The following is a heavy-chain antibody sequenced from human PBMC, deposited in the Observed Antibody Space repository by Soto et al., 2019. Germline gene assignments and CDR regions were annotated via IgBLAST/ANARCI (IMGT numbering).Heavy chain of an antibody. D-gene: IGHD4-17*01. CDR1: GGSISSYY. J-gene: IGHJ6*04. V-gene: IGHV4-59*01. CDR3: AREADYGDSPALFGF. Sequence: SETLSLTCTVSGGSISSYYWSWIRQPPGKGLEWIGYIYYSVSTNYNPSLKSRVTISVDSSKNQFSLKLSSVTAADIAVYYCAREADYGDSPALFGFWGKGTTVTVSS. CDR2: IYYSVST.